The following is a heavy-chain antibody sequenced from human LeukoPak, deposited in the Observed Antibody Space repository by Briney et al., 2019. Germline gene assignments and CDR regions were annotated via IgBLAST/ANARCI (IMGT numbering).Heavy chain of an antibody. D-gene: IGHD3-3*01. CDR2: ISGSGGST. CDR1: GFTFSSYA. V-gene: IGHV3-23*01. J-gene: IGHJ6*02. CDR3: ARAYDFWIPNYYYGMDV. Sequence: GGSLRLSCAASGFTFSSYAMSWVRQAPEKGLEWVSAISGSGGSTCYADSVKGRFTISRDNSKNTLYLQMNSLRAEDTAVYYCARAYDFWIPNYYYGMDVWGQGTTVTVSS.